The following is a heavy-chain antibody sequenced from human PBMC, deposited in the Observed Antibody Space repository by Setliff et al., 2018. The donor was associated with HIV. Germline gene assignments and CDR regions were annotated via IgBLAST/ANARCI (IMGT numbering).Heavy chain of an antibody. CDR2: IHYDERT. D-gene: IGHD3-22*01. Sequence: PSETLSLTCTVSGGSASNSRYYWAWIRQPPGKGLEYIGSIHYDERTYYNPSLKSRVAISIDTSKNQFSLNLTSVTAADTAVYYCASRVYYYDSNNFLREEGFDPWGQGTLGHRL. V-gene: IGHV4-39*01. CDR3: ASRVYYYDSNNFLREEGFDP. J-gene: IGHJ5*02. CDR1: GGSASNSRYY.